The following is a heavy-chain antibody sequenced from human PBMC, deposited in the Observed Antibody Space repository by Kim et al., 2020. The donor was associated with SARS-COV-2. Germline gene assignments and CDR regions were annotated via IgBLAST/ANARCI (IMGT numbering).Heavy chain of an antibody. Sequence: ASVKVSCKASGYTFTSYGISWVRQAPGQGLEWMGWISAYNGNTNYAQKLQGRVTMTTDTSTSTAYMELRSLRSDDTAVYYCARVTGCGGDCYSRSKPFRRNYFDYWGQGTLVTVSS. CDR2: ISAYNGNT. CDR3: ARVTGCGGDCYSRSKPFRRNYFDY. V-gene: IGHV1-18*04. D-gene: IGHD2-21*02. CDR1: GYTFTSYG. J-gene: IGHJ4*02.